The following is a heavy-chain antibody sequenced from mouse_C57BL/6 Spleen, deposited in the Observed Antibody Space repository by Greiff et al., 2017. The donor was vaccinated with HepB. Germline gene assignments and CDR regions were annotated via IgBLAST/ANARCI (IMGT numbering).Heavy chain of an antibody. CDR3: AREDRAITTVVVPFDY. CDR2: IDPSDSYT. CDR1: GYTFTSYW. D-gene: IGHD1-1*01. J-gene: IGHJ2*01. Sequence: QVQLQQPGAELVRPGTSVKLSCKASGYTFTSYWMHWVKQRPGQGLEWIGVIDPSDSYTNYNQKFKGKATLTVDTSSSTAYMQLSSLTSEDSAVYYCAREDRAITTVVVPFDYWGQGTTLTVSS. V-gene: IGHV1-59*01.